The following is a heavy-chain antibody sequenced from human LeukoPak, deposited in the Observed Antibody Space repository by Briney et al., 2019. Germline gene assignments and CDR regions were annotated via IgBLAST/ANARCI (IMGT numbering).Heavy chain of an antibody. J-gene: IGHJ6*02. CDR2: INPSGGST. CDR3: ASPPHYYDSSGYHVYYYYGMDV. Sequence: GASVKVSCKASGYTFTSYYMHWVRQAPGQGLEWMGIINPSGGSTSYAQKFQGRVTMTRDTSTSTVYMELSRLRSDDTAVYYCASPPHYYDSSGYHVYYYYGMDVWGQGTTVTVSS. D-gene: IGHD3-22*01. V-gene: IGHV1-46*01. CDR1: GYTFTSYY.